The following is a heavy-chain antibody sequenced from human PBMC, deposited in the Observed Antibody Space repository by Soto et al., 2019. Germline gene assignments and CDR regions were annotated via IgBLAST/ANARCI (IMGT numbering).Heavy chain of an antibody. D-gene: IGHD3-3*01. J-gene: IGHJ6*02. CDR3: ARTTYYDFWSGPYGMDV. CDR2: ISGSGGST. Sequence: PGGSLRLSXAASGFTFSSYAMSWVRQAPGKGLEWVSAISGSGGSTYYADSVKGRFTISRDNSKNTLYLQMNSLRAEDTAVYYCARTTYYDFWSGPYGMDVWGQGTTVTVSS. CDR1: GFTFSSYA. V-gene: IGHV3-23*01.